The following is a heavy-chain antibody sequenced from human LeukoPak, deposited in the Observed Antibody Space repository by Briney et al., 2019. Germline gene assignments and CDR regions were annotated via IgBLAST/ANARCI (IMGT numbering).Heavy chain of an antibody. D-gene: IGHD6-19*01. V-gene: IGHV4-59*01. J-gene: IGHJ4*02. Sequence: SETLSLTCTVSGGSISSNYWSWIRQPPGKGLEWIGYIYSNGNTNYNPSLKSRVTMSVDTSKNQFSLKLSSVTAADTAVYYCARDGGQWLASYYFDYWGQGTLVTVSS. CDR2: IYSNGNT. CDR1: GGSISSNY. CDR3: ARDGGQWLASYYFDY.